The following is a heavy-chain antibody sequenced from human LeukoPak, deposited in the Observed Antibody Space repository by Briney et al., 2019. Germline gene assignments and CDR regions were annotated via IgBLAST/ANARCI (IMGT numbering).Heavy chain of an antibody. Sequence: SETLSLTCTVSGGSISSYYWSWIRQPPGKGLEWIGYIYYSGSTNYNPSLKSRVTISVDTSKNQFSLKLSSVTAADTAVNYCARGGYCSGGSCFVGFGPWGQGTLVTVSS. CDR2: IYYSGST. V-gene: IGHV4-59*01. D-gene: IGHD2-15*01. CDR3: ARGGYCSGGSCFVGFGP. CDR1: GGSISSYY. J-gene: IGHJ5*02.